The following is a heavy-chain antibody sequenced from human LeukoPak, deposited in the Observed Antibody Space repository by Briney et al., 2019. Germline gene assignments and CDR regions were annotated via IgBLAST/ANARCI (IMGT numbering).Heavy chain of an antibody. V-gene: IGHV3-23*01. J-gene: IGHJ4*02. CDR2: ISGSAHKI. D-gene: IGHD5-18*01. CDR1: GITFSNYS. Sequence: GGSLRLSCVASGITFSNYSVSWVRQAPEKGLDWVSVISGSAHKIRYADSVKGRFTISRDNSENIVYLQMNNLRVEDTAVYYCAGRPTGYSSGYIHWGQGTLVTVSS. CDR3: AGRPTGYSSGYIH.